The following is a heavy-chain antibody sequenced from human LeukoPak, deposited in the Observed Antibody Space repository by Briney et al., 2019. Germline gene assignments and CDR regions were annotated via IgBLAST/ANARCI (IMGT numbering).Heavy chain of an antibody. J-gene: IGHJ5*02. Sequence: PGGSLRLSCAASGFTFSSYSMNWVRQAPGKGLEWVANIKQDGSEKYYVDSVKGRFTISRDNAKNSLYLQMNSLRAEVTAVYYCARPNEYYYGSGNVENWFDPWGQGTLVTVSS. CDR3: ARPNEYYYGSGNVENWFDP. CDR1: GFTFSSYS. V-gene: IGHV3-7*01. D-gene: IGHD3-10*01. CDR2: IKQDGSEK.